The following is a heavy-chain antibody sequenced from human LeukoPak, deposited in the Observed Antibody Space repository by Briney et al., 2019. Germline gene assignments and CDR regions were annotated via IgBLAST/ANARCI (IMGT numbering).Heavy chain of an antibody. J-gene: IGHJ4*02. CDR3: ARECGGDCSYYFDY. CDR2: INPNSGGT. D-gene: IGHD2-21*01. Sequence: GASVKVSCKASGYTFTGYYMHWVRQAPGQGLEWMGWINPNSGGTNYAQKFQGRVTMTRDTFISPAYMELSRLRSDDTAVYYCARECGGDCSYYFDYWGQGTLVTVSS. CDR1: GYTFTGYY. V-gene: IGHV1-2*02.